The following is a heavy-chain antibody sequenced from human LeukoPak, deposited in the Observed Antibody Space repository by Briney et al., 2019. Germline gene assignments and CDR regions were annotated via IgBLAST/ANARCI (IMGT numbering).Heavy chain of an antibody. CDR1: GFTFSSYA. Sequence: PGGSLRLSCAASGFTFSSYAMSWVRQAPGKGLEWVSAISGSGGSTYYADSVKGRLTISRDNSKNTPYLQMNSLRAEDTAVYYCAKALNWGSPYYFDYWGQGTLVTVSS. V-gene: IGHV3-23*01. CDR2: ISGSGGST. D-gene: IGHD7-27*01. CDR3: AKALNWGSPYYFDY. J-gene: IGHJ4*02.